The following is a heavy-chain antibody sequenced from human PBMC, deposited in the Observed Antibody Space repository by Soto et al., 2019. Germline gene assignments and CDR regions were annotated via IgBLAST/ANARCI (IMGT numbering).Heavy chain of an antibody. CDR3: ARVREESTLLWFGTQEYYYGMAV. V-gene: IGHV1-24*01. CDR1: GYTLTELS. Sequence: ASVKVSCKVSGYTLTELSMHWVRQAPGKGLEWMGGFDPEDGETIYAQKFQGRVTMTEDTSTDTAYMELSSLRSEDTAVYYCARVREESTLLWFGTQEYYYGMAVWGQGTTVTVSS. D-gene: IGHD3-10*01. CDR2: FDPEDGET. J-gene: IGHJ6*02.